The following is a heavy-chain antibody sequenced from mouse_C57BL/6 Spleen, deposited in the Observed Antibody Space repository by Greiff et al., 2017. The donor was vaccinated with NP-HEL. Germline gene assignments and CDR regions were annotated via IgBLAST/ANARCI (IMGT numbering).Heavy chain of an antibody. CDR2: ISGGGGNT. Sequence: EVMLVESGGGLVKPGGSLKLSCAASGFPFSSYTMSWVRQTPEKRLEWVATISGGGGNTYYPDSVKGRFTIARDNAKNTLYLQMSSLRSEDTALYYCARQGYYYGSRGDYFDYWGQGTTRTVSS. CDR3: ARQGYYYGSRGDYFDY. D-gene: IGHD1-1*01. V-gene: IGHV5-9*01. J-gene: IGHJ2*01. CDR1: GFPFSSYT.